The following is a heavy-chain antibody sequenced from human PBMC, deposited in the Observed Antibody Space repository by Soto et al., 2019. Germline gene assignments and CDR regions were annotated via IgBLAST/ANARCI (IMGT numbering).Heavy chain of an antibody. J-gene: IGHJ4*02. Sequence: PGGSLRLACPASGFTFEDHAMHWVRQAPGKGLEWVSVISWNSARITYADSVKGRFTISRNNDKNSLYLQMNGLRDDDTALYVCVKEIAARIHWGQGTLVTVSS. D-gene: IGHD2-21*01. CDR1: GFTFEDHA. V-gene: IGHV3-9*01. CDR3: VKEIAARIH. CDR2: ISWNSARI.